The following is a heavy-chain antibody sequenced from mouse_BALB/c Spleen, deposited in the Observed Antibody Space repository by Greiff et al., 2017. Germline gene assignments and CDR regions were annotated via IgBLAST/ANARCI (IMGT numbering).Heavy chain of an antibody. J-gene: IGHJ4*01. CDR1: GFTFSSYT. CDR3: AGHVPYYYRGDGGYAMDY. Sequence: EVQLVESGAGLVQPGGSLKLSCAASGFTFSSYTMPWVRQTPEKRLEWVAYISNGGGSTYYPDTVKGRFTISRDNSKNTLYLQMSSLKSEDTAMYYCAGHVPYYYRGDGGYAMDYWGQGTSVTVSA. V-gene: IGHV5-12-2*01. CDR2: ISNGGGST. D-gene: IGHD2-14*01.